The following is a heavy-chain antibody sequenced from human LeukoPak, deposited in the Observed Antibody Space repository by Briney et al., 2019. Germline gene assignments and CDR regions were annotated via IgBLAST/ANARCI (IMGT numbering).Heavy chain of an antibody. D-gene: IGHD3-22*01. V-gene: IGHV3-21*01. J-gene: IGHJ4*02. CDR3: ARGSGYLETFDY. Sequence: PGGSLRLSCAASGFTLSGYSMNWVRQAPGKGLEWVSSISSSSSYIYYADSVKGRFTISRGNSKNTLYLQMNSLRAEDTAVYNCARGSGYLETFDYWGQGTLVTVSS. CDR1: GFTLSGYS. CDR2: ISSSSSYI.